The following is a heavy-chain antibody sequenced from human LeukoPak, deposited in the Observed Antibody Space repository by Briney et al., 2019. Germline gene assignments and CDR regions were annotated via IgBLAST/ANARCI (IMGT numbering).Heavy chain of an antibody. CDR2: IIPIFGTA. CDR3: ARVGYCSSTSCDEDGVFDI. V-gene: IGHV1-69*13. J-gene: IGHJ3*02. Sequence: ASVKVSCKASGGTSSSYAISWVRQAPGQGLEWMGGIIPIFGTANYAQKFQGRVTITADESTSTAYMELSSLRSEDTAVYYCARVGYCSSTSCDEDGVFDIWGQGTMVTVSS. CDR1: GGTSSSYA. D-gene: IGHD2-2*01.